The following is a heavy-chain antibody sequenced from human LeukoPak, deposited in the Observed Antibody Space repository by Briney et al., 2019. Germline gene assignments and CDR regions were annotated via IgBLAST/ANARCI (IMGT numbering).Heavy chain of an antibody. D-gene: IGHD3-3*01. CDR2: IKLDGSEE. Sequence: GGSPRLSCVASGFTFGKYWMSWVRQAPGKGLEWVANIKLDGSEENYVDSVKGRFTISRDNTKNSLYLQMNSLRVEDTAVFYCARDQYDTWSRRGNFDSWGQGTLVIVSS. J-gene: IGHJ4*02. CDR1: GFTFGKYW. CDR3: ARDQYDTWSRRGNFDS. V-gene: IGHV3-7*03.